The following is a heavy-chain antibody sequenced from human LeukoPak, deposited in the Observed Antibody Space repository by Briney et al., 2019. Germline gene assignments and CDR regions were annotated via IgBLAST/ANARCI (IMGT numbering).Heavy chain of an antibody. J-gene: IGHJ4*02. Sequence: GSLRLSCAASGFTFSSYAMSWVRQAPGKGLEYVSGISGSGGTTYYADSVKGRFTISRDNSKNTLYLQMNSLRAEDTAVYYCAKDLRAPPLYYFDYWGQGTLVTVSS. CDR3: AKDLRAPPLYYFDY. CDR1: GFTFSSYA. CDR2: ISGSGGTT. D-gene: IGHD1-14*01. V-gene: IGHV3-23*01.